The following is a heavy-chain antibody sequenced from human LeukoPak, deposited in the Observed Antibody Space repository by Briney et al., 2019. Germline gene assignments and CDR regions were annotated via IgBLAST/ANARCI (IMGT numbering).Heavy chain of an antibody. CDR3: ARDHNLRWLQLGY. J-gene: IGHJ4*02. V-gene: IGHV1-2*02. CDR1: GYTFTGYY. D-gene: IGHD5-24*01. CDR2: INPNSGGT. Sequence: ASVKVSCKASGYTFTGYYMHWVRQAPGQGLEWMGWINPNSGGTNYAQKFQGRVTMTRDTSISTAYMELSRLRSDDTAVYYCARDHNLRWLQLGYWGQGTLVTVSS.